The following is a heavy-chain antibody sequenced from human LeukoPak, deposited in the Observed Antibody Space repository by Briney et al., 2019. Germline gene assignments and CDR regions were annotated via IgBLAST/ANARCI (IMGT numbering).Heavy chain of an antibody. CDR2: ITSNGGGT. D-gene: IGHD4-23*01. V-gene: IGHV3-64*01. CDR3: ARDDRYGGAFGY. J-gene: IGHJ4*02. Sequence: PGGSLRLSCAASGFTFSSYAMHWVRQAPGKGLEYVSAITSNGGGTYYANSVRGRFTISRDNSKNTLYLQMGSLRAEDMAVYYCARDDRYGGAFGYWGQGTLVTVSS. CDR1: GFTFSSYA.